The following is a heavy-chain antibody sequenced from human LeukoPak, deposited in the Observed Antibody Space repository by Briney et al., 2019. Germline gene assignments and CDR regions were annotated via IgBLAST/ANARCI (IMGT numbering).Heavy chain of an antibody. D-gene: IGHD3-22*01. J-gene: IGHJ6*02. CDR1: RFTFSSYA. Sequence: RGSLRLSCAASRFTFSSYAMSWVRQAPGKGLEWVSAISGSGGSTYYADSVKGRFTISRDNSKNTLYLQMNSLRAEDTAVYYCGTNDSSRYYYYGMDVWGQGTTVIVSS. CDR3: GTNDSSRYYYYGMDV. CDR2: ISGSGGST. V-gene: IGHV3-23*01.